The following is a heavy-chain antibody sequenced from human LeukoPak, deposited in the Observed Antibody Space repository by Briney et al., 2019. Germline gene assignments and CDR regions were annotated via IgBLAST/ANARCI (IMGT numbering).Heavy chain of an antibody. CDR3: ARGGYCSGGSCYIVY. CDR2: IYSSGST. J-gene: IGHJ4*02. CDR1: GGSISSGSYY. D-gene: IGHD2-15*01. V-gene: IGHV4-61*02. Sequence: PSETLSLTCTVSGGSISSGSYYWSWIRQPAGKGLEWIGRIYSSGSTNYNPSLKSRVTISVDTSKNQFSLNLSSVTAADTAVYYCARGGYCSGGSCYIVYWGQGTLVTVSS.